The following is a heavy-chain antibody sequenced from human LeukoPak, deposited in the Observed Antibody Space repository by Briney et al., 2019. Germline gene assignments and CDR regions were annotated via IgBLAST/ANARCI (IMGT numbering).Heavy chain of an antibody. CDR1: GYTFTSYG. V-gene: IGHV1-18*01. J-gene: IGHJ4*02. Sequence: ASVKVSCKASGYTFTSYGISWVRQAPGQGLVWMGWISAYNGNTNYAQKLQGRVTMTTDTSTSTAYMELRSLRSDDTAVYYCARGPYYYDSSGYYYYDYWGQGTLVTVPS. CDR3: ARGPYYYDSSGYYYYDY. CDR2: ISAYNGNT. D-gene: IGHD3-22*01.